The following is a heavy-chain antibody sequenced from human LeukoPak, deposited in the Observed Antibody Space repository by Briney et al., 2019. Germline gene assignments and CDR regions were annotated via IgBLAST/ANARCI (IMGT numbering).Heavy chain of an antibody. J-gene: IGHJ4*02. D-gene: IGHD1-26*01. V-gene: IGHV4-59*01. CDR3: VRDRELTY. Sequence: SETLSLTCTVSGGSINNYYWSWIRQPPGKGLEWIGYIYNSGSTNYNPSLKSRVTISVDTSKNQFSLKLTSVTAADTAVYYCVRDRELTYWGQGTLVTVSS. CDR1: GGSINNYY. CDR2: IYNSGST.